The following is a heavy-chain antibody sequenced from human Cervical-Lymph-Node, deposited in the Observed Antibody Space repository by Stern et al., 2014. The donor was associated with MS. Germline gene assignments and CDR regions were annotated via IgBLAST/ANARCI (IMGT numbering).Heavy chain of an antibody. D-gene: IGHD2-2*01. Sequence: VQLEESGAELKKPGSSVKVSCKASGGSLSPYTITWVRQAPGQGLEWMGRIIPALNVANYAQKFQGRLTITADKSTSTAYMEMSSLRSDDTAVYYCAGPAPLDWGQGTLVTVSS. CDR2: IIPALNVA. V-gene: IGHV1-69*09. CDR3: AGPAPLD. CDR1: GGSLSPYT. J-gene: IGHJ4*02.